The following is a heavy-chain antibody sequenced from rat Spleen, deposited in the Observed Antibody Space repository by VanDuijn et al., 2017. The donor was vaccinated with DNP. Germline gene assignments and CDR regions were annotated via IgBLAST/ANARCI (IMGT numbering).Heavy chain of an antibody. CDR2: MSSGGST. D-gene: IGHD1-11*01. V-gene: IGHV2-6*01. Sequence: QVQLKESGPGLVQPSQTLSLTCTVSGFSLTSHTVSWVRQPPGKGLEWIAAMSSGGSTYYNSALKSRLSISRDTSKSKVFLKMNSLQTEGTATDYWARTGEGEYFDYGGQGVMVTVSS. CDR1: GFSLTSHT. CDR3: ARTGEGEYFDY. J-gene: IGHJ2*01.